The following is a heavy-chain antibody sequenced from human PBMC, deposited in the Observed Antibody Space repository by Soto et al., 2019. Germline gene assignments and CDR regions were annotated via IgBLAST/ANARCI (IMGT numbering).Heavy chain of an antibody. V-gene: IGHV3-73*01. CDR2: IRSKANSYAT. CDR1: GFTFSGSA. Sequence: GGSLRLSCAASGFTFSGSAMHWVRQASGKGLEWVGRIRSKANSYATAYAASVKGRFTISRDDSKNTAYLQMNSPKTEDTAVYYCTRMLLLYYYGMDVWGQGTTVTVSS. D-gene: IGHD2-21*01. CDR3: TRMLLLYYYGMDV. J-gene: IGHJ6*02.